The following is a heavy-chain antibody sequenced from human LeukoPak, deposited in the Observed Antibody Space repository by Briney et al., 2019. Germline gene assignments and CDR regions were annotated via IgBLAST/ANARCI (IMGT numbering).Heavy chain of an antibody. Sequence: ETLSLTCTVSGGSINSYYWSWVRQAPGKGLEWVSSISSSSSYIYYADSVKGRFTISRDNAKNSLYLQMNSLRAEDTAVYYCARSGYSSSCSDYWGQGTLVTVSS. CDR1: GGSINSYY. CDR2: ISSSSSYI. CDR3: ARSGYSSSCSDY. V-gene: IGHV3-21*01. D-gene: IGHD6-13*01. J-gene: IGHJ4*02.